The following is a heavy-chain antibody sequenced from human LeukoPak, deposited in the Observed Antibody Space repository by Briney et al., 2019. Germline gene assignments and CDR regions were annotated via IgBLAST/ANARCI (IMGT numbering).Heavy chain of an antibody. Sequence: GASVKVSCKVSGYTLTEISIHWVRQAPGKGLEWMGGFDPEDGETIYAQKFQGRVTMTEDTSTDTAYMELSSLRAEDTAVYYCARAKRNGFDIWGQGTMVTVSS. V-gene: IGHV1-24*01. CDR3: ARAKRNGFDI. CDR2: FDPEDGET. CDR1: GYTLTEIS. J-gene: IGHJ3*02.